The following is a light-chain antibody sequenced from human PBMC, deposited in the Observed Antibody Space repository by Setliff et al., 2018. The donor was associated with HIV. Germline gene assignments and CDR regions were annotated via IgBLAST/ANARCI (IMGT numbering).Light chain of an antibody. CDR1: GSDIGGYTY. Sequence: QSVLTQPTSVSGSPGQSIAISCNGTGSDIGGYTYVSWYQQQPGKAPTLIIYVVNSRPSGISTRFSGSKSGNTASLTISGLQAEDEAVYFCSSYTSTRSWVFGGGTQLTVL. J-gene: IGLJ3*02. V-gene: IGLV2-14*03. CDR2: VVN. CDR3: SSYTSTRSWV.